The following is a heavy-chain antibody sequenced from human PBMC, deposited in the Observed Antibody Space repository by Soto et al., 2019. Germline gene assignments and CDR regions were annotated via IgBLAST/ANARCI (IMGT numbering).Heavy chain of an antibody. D-gene: IGHD3-3*01. V-gene: IGHV4-34*01. Sequence: PSETLSLTCAVYGGSFSGYYWSWIRQPPGKGLEWIGEINHSGSTNYNPSLKSRVTISVDTSKNQFSLKLSSVTAADTAVYYCARRGTLRFFDYWGQGTLVTVSS. CDR2: INHSGST. CDR3: ARRGTLRFFDY. J-gene: IGHJ4*02. CDR1: GGSFSGYY.